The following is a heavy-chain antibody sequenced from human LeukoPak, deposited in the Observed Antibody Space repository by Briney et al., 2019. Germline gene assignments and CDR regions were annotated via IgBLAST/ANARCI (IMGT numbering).Heavy chain of an antibody. Sequence: PSETLSLTCSVSGGSISSSSYYWGWIRQPPGKGLEWIGSIYYSGSTYYNPSLKSRVTISVDTSKNQFSLKLSSVTAADTAVYYCATTPSRYSNYAGYWGQGTLVTVSS. CDR2: IYYSGST. J-gene: IGHJ4*02. CDR3: ATTPSRYSNYAGY. CDR1: GGSISSSSYY. V-gene: IGHV4-39*01. D-gene: IGHD4-11*01.